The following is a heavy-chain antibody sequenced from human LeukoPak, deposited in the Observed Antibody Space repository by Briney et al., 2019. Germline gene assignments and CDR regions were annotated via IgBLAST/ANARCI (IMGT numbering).Heavy chain of an antibody. CDR3: ARDETAGYSSWYYYYYMDV. CDR1: GFSFDDYA. Sequence: GGSLRLSCAASGFSFDDYAMHWVRQAPGKGLEWVSGITWNSGSIGYADSMKGRFTISRDNAKNSLYLQMNSLRAEDTAVYYCARDETAGYSSWYYYYYMDVWGKGTTVTVSS. J-gene: IGHJ6*03. CDR2: ITWNSGSI. V-gene: IGHV3-9*01. D-gene: IGHD6-19*01.